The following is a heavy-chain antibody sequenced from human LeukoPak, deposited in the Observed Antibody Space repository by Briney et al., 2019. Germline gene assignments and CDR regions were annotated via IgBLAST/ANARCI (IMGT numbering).Heavy chain of an antibody. CDR3: ARVGCSSTSCYGEFDY. V-gene: IGHV4-38-2*01. CDR2: IYHCGSA. CDR1: GYSISSGYY. J-gene: IGHJ4*02. D-gene: IGHD2-2*01. Sequence: SETLSLTCVVSGYSISSGYYWGWIRQPPGKGLEWIGSIYHCGSAYYNLSLKSRVTISVDTSKNQFSLKLSSVTAADTAVYYCARVGCSSTSCYGEFDYWGQGTLVTVSS.